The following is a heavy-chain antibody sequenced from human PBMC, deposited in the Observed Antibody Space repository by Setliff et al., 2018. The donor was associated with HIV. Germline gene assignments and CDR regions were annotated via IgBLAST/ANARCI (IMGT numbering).Heavy chain of an antibody. J-gene: IGHJ3*02. D-gene: IGHD3-10*01. CDR3: AGPRGDEAFDI. V-gene: IGHV1-69*10. Sequence: SVKVSCKASGDTSSTYAINWVRQAPGQGLEWMGQFIPILDITNYAQKFQGRVTITADKSTNTMYMEMTSPTSEDTAVYYCAGPRGDEAFDIWGQGTMVTVSS. CDR2: FIPILDIT. CDR1: GDTSSTYA.